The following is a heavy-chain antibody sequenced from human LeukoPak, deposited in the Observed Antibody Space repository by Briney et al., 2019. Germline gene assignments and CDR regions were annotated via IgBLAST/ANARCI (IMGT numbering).Heavy chain of an antibody. J-gene: IGHJ4*02. CDR3: ARGVGVVPTNNPMYYFDY. Sequence: SETLSLTCTVSGGSISSYYWSWIRQPAGKGLEWIGRTYSSGSTNYNPSLKSRVTMSVDTSKKQFSLKLSSVTAADTAVYYCARGVGVVPTNNPMYYFDYWGQGTLVTVSS. V-gene: IGHV4-4*07. CDR2: TYSSGST. CDR1: GGSISSYY. D-gene: IGHD3-16*01.